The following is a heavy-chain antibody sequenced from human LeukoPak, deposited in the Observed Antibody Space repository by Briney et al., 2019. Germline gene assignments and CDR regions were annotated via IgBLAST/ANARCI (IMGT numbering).Heavy chain of an antibody. J-gene: IGHJ6*02. CDR1: GFTFDEYT. V-gene: IGHV3-43*01. CDR2: ITWDGGST. Sequence: GGSLRLSCAASGFTFDEYTMHWVRQAPGKGLEWVSLITWDGGSTYYANSVKGRFTISRDNAKNTVHLQMNSLRAEDTAVYYCARRGIGYGMYVWGQGTTVTVSS. CDR3: ARRGIGYGMYV. D-gene: IGHD1-26*01.